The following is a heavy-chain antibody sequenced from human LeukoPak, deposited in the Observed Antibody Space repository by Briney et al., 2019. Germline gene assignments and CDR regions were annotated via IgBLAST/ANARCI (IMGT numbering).Heavy chain of an antibody. CDR1: GFTFNHAW. J-gene: IGHJ4*02. D-gene: IGHD1-26*01. CDR3: TWVGPKYYFDY. Sequence: PGGSLRLSCAASGFTFNHAWMSWVRQAPGKGLEWVGRIKSKTNGGTTDYAAPVKGRFTISRDDSKNTLYLQMNGLKTEDTAVYYCTWVGPKYYFDYWGQGTLVTVSS. CDR2: IKSKTNGGTT. V-gene: IGHV3-15*01.